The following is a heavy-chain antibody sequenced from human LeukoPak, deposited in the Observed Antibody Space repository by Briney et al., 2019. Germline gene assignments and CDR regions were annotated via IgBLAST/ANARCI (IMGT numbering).Heavy chain of an antibody. CDR3: AKDLPDSRELLTGHWFDP. CDR1: GFTFSSYA. V-gene: IGHV3-30-3*01. D-gene: IGHD1-26*01. J-gene: IGHJ5*02. CDR2: ISYDGSNK. Sequence: RGSLRLSCAASGFTFSSYAMHWVRQAPGKGLEWVAVISYDGSNKYYADSVKGRFTISRDKSKNTLYLQMNSLRAEDTAVYYCAKDLPDSRELLTGHWFDPWGQGTLVTVSS.